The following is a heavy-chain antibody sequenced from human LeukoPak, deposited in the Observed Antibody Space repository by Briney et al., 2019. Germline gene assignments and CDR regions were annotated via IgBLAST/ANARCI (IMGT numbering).Heavy chain of an antibody. D-gene: IGHD6-13*01. Sequence: SETLSLTCTVSGASMSGLSWSWIRQAPGKGLEWIGSIYYSGSTYYNPSLKSRVTISVDTSKNQFSLKLSSVTAADTAVYYCASLIAAAGRGVDYWGQGTLVTVSS. J-gene: IGHJ4*02. CDR3: ASLIAAAGRGVDY. V-gene: IGHV4-59*11. CDR2: IYYSGST. CDR1: GASMSGLS.